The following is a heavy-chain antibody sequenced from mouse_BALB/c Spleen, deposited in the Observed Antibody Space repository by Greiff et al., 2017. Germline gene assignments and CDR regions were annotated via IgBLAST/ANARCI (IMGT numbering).Heavy chain of an antibody. CDR3: ARWITTRARADGNYFDY. Sequence: QVQLQQSGAELVRPGSSVKISCKASGYAFSSYWMNWVKQRPGQGLEWIGQIYPGDGDTNYNGKFKGKATLTADKSSSTAYMQLSSLTSEDSAVYFCARWITTRARADGNYFDYWGQGTTLTVSS. D-gene: IGHD2-4*01. J-gene: IGHJ2*01. V-gene: IGHV1-80*01. CDR1: GYAFSSYW. CDR2: IYPGDGDT.